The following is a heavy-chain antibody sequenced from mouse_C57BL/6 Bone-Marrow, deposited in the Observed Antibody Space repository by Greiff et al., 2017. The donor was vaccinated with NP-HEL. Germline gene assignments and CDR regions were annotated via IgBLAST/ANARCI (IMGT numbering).Heavy chain of an antibody. CDR3: ARYRTTVVENYFDY. J-gene: IGHJ2*01. D-gene: IGHD1-1*01. Sequence: EVQVVESGGGLVQPGGSLSFSCAASGVTFTDFYMSWVRQPPGKALEWVGFIRKKANGYTTEYSASVQGRFTISRDNSQSILYLQMNALRAESSATYYCARYRTTVVENYFDYWGQGTTLTVSS. CDR1: GVTFTDFY. CDR2: IRKKANGYTT. V-gene: IGHV7-3*01.